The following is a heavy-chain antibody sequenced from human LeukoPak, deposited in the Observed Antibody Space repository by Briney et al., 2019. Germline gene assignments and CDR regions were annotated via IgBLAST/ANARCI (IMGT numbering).Heavy chain of an antibody. CDR3: AKVSSSNYYYYYMDV. CDR2: ISYDGGNK. Sequence: GRSLRLSCAASGFTFSSYGMHWVRQAPGKGLEWVAVISYDGGNKYYADSVKGRFTISRDNSKNTLYLQMNSLRAEDTAVYYCAKVSSSNYYYYYMDVWGKGTTVTVSS. D-gene: IGHD6-13*01. V-gene: IGHV3-30*18. CDR1: GFTFSSYG. J-gene: IGHJ6*03.